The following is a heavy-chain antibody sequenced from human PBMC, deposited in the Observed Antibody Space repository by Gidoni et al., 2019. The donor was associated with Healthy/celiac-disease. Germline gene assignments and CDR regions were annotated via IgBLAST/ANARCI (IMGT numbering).Heavy chain of an antibody. CDR3: ARDHITIFGVRRYWFDP. CDR2: INHSGST. Sequence: QVQLQQWGAGLLKPSETLSLTCAVYGGSFSGYYWSWIRQPPGTGLEWIGEINHSGSTNYNPSLKSRVTISVDTSKNQFSLKLSSVTVADTAVYYCARDHITIFGVRRYWFDPWGQGTLVTVSS. CDR1: GGSFSGYY. V-gene: IGHV4-34*01. D-gene: IGHD3-3*01. J-gene: IGHJ5*02.